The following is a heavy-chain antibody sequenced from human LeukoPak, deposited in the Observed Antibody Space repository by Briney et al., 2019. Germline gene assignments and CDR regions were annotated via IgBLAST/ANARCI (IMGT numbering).Heavy chain of an antibody. V-gene: IGHV4-4*07. Sequence: SETLSLTCTVSGGSISSYYWSWIRQPAGKGLEWIGRIYTSGSTNYNPSLKSRVTMSVDTSKNQFSLKLSSVTAADTAVYYCAGGGYSGYEWTDLDYWGQGTPVTVSS. J-gene: IGHJ4*02. CDR3: AGGGYSGYEWTDLDY. CDR2: IYTSGST. CDR1: GGSISSYY. D-gene: IGHD5-12*01.